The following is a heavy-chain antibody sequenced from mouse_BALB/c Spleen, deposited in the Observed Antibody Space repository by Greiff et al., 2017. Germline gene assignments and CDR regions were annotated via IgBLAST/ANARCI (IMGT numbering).Heavy chain of an antibody. CDR3: ARQRDYVGFDY. CDR2: INSNGGST. D-gene: IGHD2-4*01. V-gene: IGHV5-6-2*01. CDR1: GFTFSSYY. Sequence: DVHLVESGGGLVKLGGSLKLSCAASGFTFSSYYMSWVRQTPEKRLELVAAINSNGGSTYYPDTVKGRFTISRDNAKNTLYLQMSSLKSEDTALYYCARQRDYVGFDYWGQGTTLTVSS. J-gene: IGHJ2*01.